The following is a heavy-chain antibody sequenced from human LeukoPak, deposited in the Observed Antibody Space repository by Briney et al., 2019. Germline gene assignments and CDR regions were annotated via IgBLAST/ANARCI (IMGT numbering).Heavy chain of an antibody. CDR1: GGSISSSGYY. J-gene: IGHJ4*02. CDR2: INHSGST. CDR3: ARTEVYCGGDCYSAIDY. D-gene: IGHD2-21*02. Sequence: SETLSLTCTVSGGSISSSGYYWSWIRQPPGKGLEWIGEINHSGSTNYNPSLKSRVTLSVDTSKNQFSLKLSSVTAADTAVYYCARTEVYCGGDCYSAIDYWGQGTLVTVSS. V-gene: IGHV4-39*07.